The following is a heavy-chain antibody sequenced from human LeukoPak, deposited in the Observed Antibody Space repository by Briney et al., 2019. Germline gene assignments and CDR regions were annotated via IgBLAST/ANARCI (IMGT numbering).Heavy chain of an antibody. CDR2: TYPVGDFT. Sequence: ASVKVSCKSSGYTFTAYHIHWVRQAPGQGLEWMGITYPVGDFTNSAQKFQGRVTMTSDTPTNTFYMELSGLRFDDTAVYYCARDQWGPDGLWGQGTMVTVSS. V-gene: IGHV1-46*01. J-gene: IGHJ3*01. CDR3: ARDQWGPDGL. D-gene: IGHD5-24*01. CDR1: GYTFTAYH.